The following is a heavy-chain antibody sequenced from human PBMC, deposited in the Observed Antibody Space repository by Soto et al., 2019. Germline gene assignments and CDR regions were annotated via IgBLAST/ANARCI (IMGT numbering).Heavy chain of an antibody. CDR3: ARDGLQWGSSATPWGY. CDR1: GYTFTSYG. D-gene: IGHD3-16*01. V-gene: IGHV1-18*01. Sequence: QVQLVQSGAEVKKPGASVKVSCKASGYTFTSYGISWVRQAPGQGLEWMGWISAYHGNTNDAQKLQGRVTMTTDTSASTAYVELGSLRSDDTAVYYCARDGLQWGSSATPWGYWGQGTLVTVSS. CDR2: ISAYHGNT. J-gene: IGHJ4*02.